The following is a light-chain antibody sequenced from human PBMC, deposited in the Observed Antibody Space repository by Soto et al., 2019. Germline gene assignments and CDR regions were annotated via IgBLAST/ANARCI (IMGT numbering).Light chain of an antibody. Sequence: QSALTQPASVSGSPGQSIAISCTGTSSDVGGYKSVSWYQQHPGKAPKMMMYDDSDRPLGGSDRFSGSKSGNTASLTISGLHAEDEADYYCSSYSTTHTRVFGSGTKLTVL. CDR1: SSDVGGYKS. J-gene: IGLJ1*01. CDR2: DDS. CDR3: SSYSTTHTRV. V-gene: IGLV2-14*03.